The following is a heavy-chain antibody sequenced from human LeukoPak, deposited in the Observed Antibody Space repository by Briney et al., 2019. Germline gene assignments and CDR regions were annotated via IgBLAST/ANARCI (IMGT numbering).Heavy chain of an antibody. V-gene: IGHV4-39*07. D-gene: IGHD5-24*01. CDR2: IHPYGTF. CDR1: GGSISSSRVY. J-gene: IGHJ4*02. Sequence: SETLSLTCSVSGGSISSSRVYWGWIRQPPGKGLEWIGEIHPYGTFYYNSSLRSRLTISIDTSKTQFSLRLTSVTAADTAFYYCARGRDRSKAGDHWGQGTLVTVSS. CDR3: ARGRDRSKAGDH.